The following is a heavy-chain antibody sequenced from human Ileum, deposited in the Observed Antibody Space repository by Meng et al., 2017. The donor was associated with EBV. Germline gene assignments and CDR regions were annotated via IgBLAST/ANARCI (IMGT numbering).Heavy chain of an antibody. CDR3: AREVGQGWYYFDY. V-gene: IGHV7-4-1*02. CDR1: GITFRSHA. Sequence: QLQLGQHGSGLGKPGASVKVSCKASGITFRSHAMSWVRQAPGQGLEWMGWINSNTGNSTYAQGFTGRFVFSLDTSVSTAYLHINSLKTEDTAVYYCAREVGQGWYYFDYWGQGTLVTVSS. J-gene: IGHJ4*02. CDR2: INSNTGNS. D-gene: IGHD6-19*01.